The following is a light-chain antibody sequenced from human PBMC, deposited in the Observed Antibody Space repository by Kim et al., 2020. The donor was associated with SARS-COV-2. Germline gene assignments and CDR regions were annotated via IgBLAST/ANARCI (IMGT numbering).Light chain of an antibody. Sequence: VSQGQTATITCSRDKLGDKYVSWYQQKPGQSPILVMCKDNRRPSGIPERFSGSNSENTATLTISGTQAVDEADYYCQTRDSNTPWVFGGGTQLTVL. CDR2: KDN. V-gene: IGLV3-1*01. CDR3: QTRDSNTPWV. CDR1: KLGDKY. J-gene: IGLJ3*02.